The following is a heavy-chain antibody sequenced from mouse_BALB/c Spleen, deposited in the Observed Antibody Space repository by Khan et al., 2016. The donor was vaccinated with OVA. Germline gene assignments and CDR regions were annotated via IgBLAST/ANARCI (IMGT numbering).Heavy chain of an antibody. Sequence: EVQLQESGPGLVKPSQSLSLTCTVTGYSITCDYAWNWIRQFPGNKLDWMGYISYSGSTAYNPSLKSRISITRATSQNQVFLQLNSVTTEDTATYYYASVILYYYGSNFEGYYVDYWGQGTTLTVSS. CDR1: GYSITCDYA. D-gene: IGHD1-1*01. CDR3: ASVILYYYGSNFEGYYVDY. V-gene: IGHV3-2*02. CDR2: ISYSGST. J-gene: IGHJ2*01.